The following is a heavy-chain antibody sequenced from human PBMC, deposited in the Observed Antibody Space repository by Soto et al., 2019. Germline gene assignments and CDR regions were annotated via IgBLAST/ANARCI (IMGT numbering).Heavy chain of an antibody. CDR2: ISAYNGNT. CDR3: AREGHHSRYDSDVGDH. Sequence: ASVKVSCKASGYTFTSYGISWVRQAPGQGLEWMGWISAYNGNTNYAQKLQGRVTMTTDTSTSTAYMELRSLRSDDTAVYYCAREGHHSRYDSDVGDHWGQGPLVTVSS. J-gene: IGHJ4*02. CDR1: GYTFTSYG. V-gene: IGHV1-18*04. D-gene: IGHD3-3*01.